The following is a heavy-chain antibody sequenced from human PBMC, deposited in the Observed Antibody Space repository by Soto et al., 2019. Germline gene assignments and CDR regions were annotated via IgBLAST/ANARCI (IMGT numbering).Heavy chain of an antibody. CDR1: GFTFADYA. V-gene: IGHV3-49*04. CDR3: VRSPVVGVTGYFDY. D-gene: IGHD1-26*01. Sequence: QPGGSLRLSCTTSGFTFADYAMGWVRQAPGKGLEWVGFIRSRGLGVTAEYAASVKGRLTISRDDSKGIAYLQMDSLKTEDTAVYYCVRSPVVGVTGYFDYWGQGTLVTVSS. CDR2: IRSRGLGVTA. J-gene: IGHJ4*02.